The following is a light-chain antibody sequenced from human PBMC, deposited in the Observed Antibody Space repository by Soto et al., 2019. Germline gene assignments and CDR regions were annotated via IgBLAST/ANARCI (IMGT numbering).Light chain of an antibody. J-gene: IGLJ2*01. CDR2: QDN. CDR1: KLGDKY. V-gene: IGLV3-1*01. CDR3: QAWDRSTAVV. Sequence: SSELTQPPSVSVSPGQTASITCSGDKLGDKYACWYQQKPGQSPVLVIFQDNKRPSGIPERFSGSNSGNTATLTISGTQAMDEADYYCQAWDRSTAVVFGGGTKLTVL.